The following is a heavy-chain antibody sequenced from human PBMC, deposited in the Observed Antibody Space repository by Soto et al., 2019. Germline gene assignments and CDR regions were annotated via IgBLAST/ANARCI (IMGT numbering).Heavy chain of an antibody. V-gene: IGHV3-23*01. D-gene: IGHD2-15*01. CDR1: GFTFSSYA. Sequence: PGGSLRLSCAASGFTFSSYAMGWVRQAPWKGLEWVSAISGSGGSTYYADSVKGRFTISRDNSKNTLYLQMNSLRAEDTAVYYCAKDWTYCSGGSCYLGAFDIWGQGTMVTVSS. J-gene: IGHJ3*02. CDR3: AKDWTYCSGGSCYLGAFDI. CDR2: ISGSGGST.